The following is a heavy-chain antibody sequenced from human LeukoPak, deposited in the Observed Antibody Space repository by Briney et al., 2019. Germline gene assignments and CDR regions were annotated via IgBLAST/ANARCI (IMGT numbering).Heavy chain of an antibody. D-gene: IGHD3-22*01. Sequence: SETLSLTCTVSGGSISSYYWSWIRQPPGKGLEWIGYIYYSGSTNYNPSLKSRVTISVDTSKNQFSLKLSSVTAADTAVYYCARDEEYYDSSRAFDIWGQGTMVTVSS. V-gene: IGHV4-59*12. CDR1: GGSISSYY. J-gene: IGHJ3*02. CDR3: ARDEEYYDSSRAFDI. CDR2: IYYSGST.